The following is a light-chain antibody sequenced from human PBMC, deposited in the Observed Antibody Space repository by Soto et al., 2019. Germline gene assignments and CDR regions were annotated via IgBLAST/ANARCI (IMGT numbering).Light chain of an antibody. CDR3: QLAKERLNR. V-gene: IGKV3D-7*01. CDR2: GAS. CDR1: QSVSSSF. J-gene: IGKJ5*01. Sequence: RFCRVSQSVSSSFLAWYQQRPGQAHRLLIYGASTRATGIPDRFTGSGSGTDFTLTITCLQSDDFTVYCCQLAKERLNRLGQGTRLAIK.